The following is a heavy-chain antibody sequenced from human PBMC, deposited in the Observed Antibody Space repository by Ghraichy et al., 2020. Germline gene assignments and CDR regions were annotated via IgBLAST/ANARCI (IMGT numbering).Heavy chain of an antibody. J-gene: IGHJ6*02. V-gene: IGHV4-59*01. CDR1: GGSISNYY. CDR3: ASGLTRYGMDV. CDR2: IYYRGST. Sequence: SETLSLTCTVSGGSISNYYWNWIRQPPGKGLEWIGYIYYRGSTNYSPSLQSRVTMSGDTAKNQCSLKLSSVTAADTAVYYCASGLTRYGMDVWGQGTTVTVSS. D-gene: IGHD4/OR15-4a*01.